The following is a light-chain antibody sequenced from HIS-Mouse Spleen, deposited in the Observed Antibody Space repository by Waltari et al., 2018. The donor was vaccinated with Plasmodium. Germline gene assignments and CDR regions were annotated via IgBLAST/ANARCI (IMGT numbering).Light chain of an antibody. Sequence: SYELPQPPSVSVSPGPPARLTCSGDALPKKSAYWYQQKSGQAPVLVIYEDSKRPSGIPERFSGSSSGTMATLTISGAQVEDEADYYCYSTDSSGNHRVFGGGTKLTVL. J-gene: IGLJ3*02. V-gene: IGLV3-10*01. CDR2: EDS. CDR3: YSTDSSGNHRV. CDR1: ALPKKS.